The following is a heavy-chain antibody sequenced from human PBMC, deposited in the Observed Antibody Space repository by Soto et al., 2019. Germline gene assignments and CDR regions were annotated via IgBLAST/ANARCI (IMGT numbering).Heavy chain of an antibody. Sequence: PSETLSLTCTVSGGSISSGGYYWSWIRQHPGKGLEWIGYIYYSGSTYYNPSLKSRVTISVDTSKNQFSLKLSSVTAADTAVYYCARGLNTAMVYYFDYWGQGTLVTVSS. CDR1: GGSISSGGYY. V-gene: IGHV4-30-4*08. J-gene: IGHJ4*02. CDR3: ARGLNTAMVYYFDY. CDR2: IYYSGST. D-gene: IGHD5-18*01.